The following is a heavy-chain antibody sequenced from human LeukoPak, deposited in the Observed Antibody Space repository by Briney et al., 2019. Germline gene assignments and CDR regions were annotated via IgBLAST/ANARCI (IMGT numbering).Heavy chain of an antibody. Sequence: LQTLSLTCTVSGYSVRSGYCGGWIPQSPGKGLEWIGTMYHSGTTHYNPSLKSRVTISADTPKNTVSRKLTSVTAAHPCVNYWGRVYSVVRLFLGYWGRGRLVTVSS. CDR1: GYSVRSGYC. J-gene: IGHJ4*02. CDR3: GRVYSVVRLFLGY. CDR2: MYHSGTT. D-gene: IGHD3-10*01. V-gene: IGHV4-38-2*02.